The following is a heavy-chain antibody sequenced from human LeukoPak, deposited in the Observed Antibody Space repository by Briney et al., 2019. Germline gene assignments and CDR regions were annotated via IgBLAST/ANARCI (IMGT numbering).Heavy chain of an antibody. Sequence: KPSETLSLSCTVSGGSISTYYWSWIRQPAGKGLEWIGRIHSSGTTHYNPSLRSRVTLSIDTSKNQFSLKLSSVTAADTAVYYCGRLNLPAVSRAFDYCGQGTLVTVSS. V-gene: IGHV4-4*07. J-gene: IGHJ4*02. CDR2: IHSSGTT. D-gene: IGHD2-15*01. CDR1: GGSISTYY. CDR3: GRLNLPAVSRAFDY.